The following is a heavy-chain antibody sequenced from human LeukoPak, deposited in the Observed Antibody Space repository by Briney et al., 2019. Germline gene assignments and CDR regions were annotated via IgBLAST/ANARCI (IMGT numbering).Heavy chain of an antibody. V-gene: IGHV3-33*01. CDR3: ARSDGSGPYYYGMDV. D-gene: IGHD3-10*01. J-gene: IGHJ6*02. CDR1: GFTFSSYG. Sequence: GRSLRLSCAASGFTFSSYGMHWVRQAPGKGLEWVAVIWYDGSNKYYADSAKGRFTISRDNSKNTLYLQMNSLRAEDTAVYYCARSDGSGPYYYGMDVWGQGTTVTVSS. CDR2: IWYDGSNK.